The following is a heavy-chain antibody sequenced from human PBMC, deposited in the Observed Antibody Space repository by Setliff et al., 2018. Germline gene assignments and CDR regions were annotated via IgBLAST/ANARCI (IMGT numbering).Heavy chain of an antibody. CDR2: IHASGSA. V-gene: IGHV4-4*08. Sequence: SETLSLTCTVSGDSMSDSYWIWIRQAPGKGLENIAFIHASGSAHHNPSLRSRVTISVDKSKNQFSLKLTSVTAADTAIYYCTRVIDAFYNYPDVWGKGIRVTVSS. J-gene: IGHJ6*04. CDR3: TRVIDAFYNYPDV. D-gene: IGHD2-21*01. CDR1: GDSMSDSY.